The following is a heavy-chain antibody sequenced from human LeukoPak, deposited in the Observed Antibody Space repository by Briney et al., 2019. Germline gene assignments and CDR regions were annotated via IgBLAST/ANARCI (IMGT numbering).Heavy chain of an antibody. J-gene: IGHJ4*02. CDR2: ISYDGSNK. CDR1: GFTFSSYG. V-gene: IGHV3-30*18. D-gene: IGHD6-13*01. Sequence: PGGSLRLSCAASGFTFSSYGMHWVRQAPGKGLEWVAVISYDGSNKYYADSVKGRFTISRDNSKNTLYLQMNSLRAEDTAVYYCAKVMGQQLVMGMFDYWGQGTLVTVSS. CDR3: AKVMGQQLVMGMFDY.